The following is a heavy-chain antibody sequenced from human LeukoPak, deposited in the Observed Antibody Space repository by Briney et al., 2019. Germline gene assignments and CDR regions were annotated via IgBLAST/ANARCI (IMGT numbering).Heavy chain of an antibody. Sequence: SETLSLTCAVYGGSFSGYYWSWIRQPPGKGLEWIGEINHSGSTNYNPSLKSRVTISVDTSKNQFSLKLSSVTAADTAVYYCATDYGSGSPYYYYYYMDVWGKGTTVTVSS. J-gene: IGHJ6*03. V-gene: IGHV4-34*01. D-gene: IGHD3-10*01. CDR3: ATDYGSGSPYYYYYYMDV. CDR1: GGSFSGYY. CDR2: INHSGST.